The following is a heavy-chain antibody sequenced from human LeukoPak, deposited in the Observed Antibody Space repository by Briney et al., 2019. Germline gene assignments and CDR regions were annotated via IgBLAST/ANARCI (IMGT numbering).Heavy chain of an antibody. J-gene: IGHJ4*02. CDR2: ISGSGGST. D-gene: IGHD3-22*01. CDR1: GFTLSTYA. CDR3: AAYYYDSSGYWPFDY. Sequence: GGSLRLSCAASGFTLSTYAMSWVRQAPGKGLEWVSAISGSGGSTYYADSVKGRFTISRDNSKNTLYLQMNSLRAEDTAVYYCAAYYYDSSGYWPFDYWGQGTLVTVSS. V-gene: IGHV3-23*01.